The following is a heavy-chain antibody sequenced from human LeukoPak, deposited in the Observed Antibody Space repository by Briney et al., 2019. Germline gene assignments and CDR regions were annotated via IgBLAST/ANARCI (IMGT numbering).Heavy chain of an antibody. CDR2: ISTDGSVK. CDR1: GFTFSTYW. Sequence: GGSLRLSCAASGFTFSTYWMHWVRRAPGKGLVWVSRISTDGSVKSYADSVTGRFTISRNNAKNTMYLKMNSLRAEDTAVYYCARIGGSGSYSGHYFDHWGQGTLVTVSS. V-gene: IGHV3-74*01. D-gene: IGHD3-10*01. CDR3: ARIGGSGSYSGHYFDH. J-gene: IGHJ4*02.